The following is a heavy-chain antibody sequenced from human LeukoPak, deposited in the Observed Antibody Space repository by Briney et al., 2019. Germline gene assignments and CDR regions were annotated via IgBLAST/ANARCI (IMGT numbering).Heavy chain of an antibody. CDR2: ISYDGSNK. Sequence: PGRSLRLSCAASGFTFSSYGMHWVRQAPGKGLEWVAVISYDGSNKYYADSVKGRFTISRDNSKNTLYLQMNSLKTEDTAVYYCTRLVDNWNLTPGWGQGTLVTVSS. V-gene: IGHV3-30*03. D-gene: IGHD1-20*01. CDR1: GFTFSSYG. CDR3: TRLVDNWNLTPG. J-gene: IGHJ4*02.